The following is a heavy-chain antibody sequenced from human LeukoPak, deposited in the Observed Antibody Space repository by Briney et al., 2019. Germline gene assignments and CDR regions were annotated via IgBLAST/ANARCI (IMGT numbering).Heavy chain of an antibody. Sequence: GGSLRLSCAASGFTFSDYYMSWIRQAPGKGLEWVSYISSSSSYTNYVDSVKGRFTISRDNAKNSLYLQMNSLRAEDTAVYHCPRDFRRSSSWPFDYWGQGTLVTVSS. V-gene: IGHV3-11*06. CDR2: ISSSSSYT. J-gene: IGHJ4*02. CDR3: PRDFRRSSSWPFDY. D-gene: IGHD6-13*01. CDR1: GFTFSDYY.